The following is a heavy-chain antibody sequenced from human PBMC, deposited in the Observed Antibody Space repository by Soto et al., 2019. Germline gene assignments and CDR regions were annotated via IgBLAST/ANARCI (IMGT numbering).Heavy chain of an antibody. Sequence: QVHLVQSGAEVKKPGASVKVSCKGSGYAFTTYGITWVRQAPGQGLEWMGWISAHNGNTNYAQKLQGRVTVTRDTSTSTAYMELWSLRSDDTAVYYCERGRYGDYWGQGALVTVSS. J-gene: IGHJ4*02. CDR1: GYAFTTYG. V-gene: IGHV1-18*01. CDR3: ERGRYGDY. D-gene: IGHD1-1*01. CDR2: ISAHNGNT.